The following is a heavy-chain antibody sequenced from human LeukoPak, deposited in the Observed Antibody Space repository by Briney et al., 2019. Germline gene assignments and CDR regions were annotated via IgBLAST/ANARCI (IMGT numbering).Heavy chain of an antibody. J-gene: IGHJ3*02. D-gene: IGHD6-13*01. V-gene: IGHV3-7*01. CDR2: IKQDGSEK. Sequence: PGGSLRLSCAASGFTFSSYWMSWVRQAPGKGLEWVANIKQDGSEKYYVDSVKGRFTISRDNAKNSLYLQMNSLRAEDTAVYYCARDDYSSSWSTYDAFAIWGQGTMVTVSS. CDR1: GFTFSSYW. CDR3: ARDDYSSSWSTYDAFAI.